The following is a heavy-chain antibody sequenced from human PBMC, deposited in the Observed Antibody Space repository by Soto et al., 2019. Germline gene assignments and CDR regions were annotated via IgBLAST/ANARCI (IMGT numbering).Heavy chain of an antibody. Sequence: GGSLRLSCSASGFTFSSYAMHWVRQAPGKGLEYVSAISSNGGSTYYADSVKGRFTISRDNSKNTLYLQMSSLRAEDTAVYYCVKATYYYDSSGPYGMDVWGQGTTVTVSS. CDR3: VKATYYYDSSGPYGMDV. V-gene: IGHV3-64D*08. J-gene: IGHJ6*02. CDR1: GFTFSSYA. CDR2: ISSNGGST. D-gene: IGHD3-22*01.